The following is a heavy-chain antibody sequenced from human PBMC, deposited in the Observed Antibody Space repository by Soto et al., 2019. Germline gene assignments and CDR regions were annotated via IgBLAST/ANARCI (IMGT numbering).Heavy chain of an antibody. V-gene: IGHV1-69*12. CDR1: GGTFSSYA. J-gene: IGHJ2*01. CDR2: IIPILGTA. CDR3: ARKGGVYGADRLGYFDL. D-gene: IGHD4-17*01. Sequence: QVQLVQSGAEVKKPGSSVKVSCKASGGTFSSYAISWVRQAPGQGLEWLGGIIPILGTANYAQKFQGRVTITADESTSTAYMELSSLRSEDTAVYYCARKGGVYGADRLGYFDLWGRGTLVTVSS.